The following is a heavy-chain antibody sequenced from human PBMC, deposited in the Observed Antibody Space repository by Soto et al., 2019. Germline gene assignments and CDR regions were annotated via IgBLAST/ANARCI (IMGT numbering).Heavy chain of an antibody. Sequence: ASVKVSCKASGYTFTSYGIGWVRQAPGQGLEWMGWISAYNGNTNYAQKLQGRVTMTTDTFTSTAYMELRSLRSDDTAVYYCARNLPTHCTNGVCYLGLFDYWGQGTLVTVS. V-gene: IGHV1-18*01. D-gene: IGHD2-8*01. J-gene: IGHJ4*02. CDR1: GYTFTSYG. CDR2: ISAYNGNT. CDR3: ARNLPTHCTNGVCYLGLFDY.